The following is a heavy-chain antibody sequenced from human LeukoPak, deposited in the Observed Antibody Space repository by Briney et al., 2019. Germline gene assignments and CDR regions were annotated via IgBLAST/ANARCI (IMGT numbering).Heavy chain of an antibody. CDR2: ISGDGSTT. D-gene: IGHD7-27*01. J-gene: IGHJ4*02. Sequence: GGSLRLSCVASGFTFSNFRMHWVRQGPGKGLVWVSRISGDGSTTDHADSVKGRFTISRDNAKNTLYLQMNSLRAEDTAVYYCVRSNWHFDLWDQGTPVTVSS. V-gene: IGHV3-74*01. CDR1: GFTFSNFR. CDR3: VRSNWHFDL.